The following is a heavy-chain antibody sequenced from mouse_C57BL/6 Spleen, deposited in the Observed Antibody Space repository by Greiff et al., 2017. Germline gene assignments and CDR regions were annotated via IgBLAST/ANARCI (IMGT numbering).Heavy chain of an antibody. Sequence: DVKLVESGGGLVKPGGSLKLSCAASGFTFSSYAMSWVRQTPEKRLEWVATISDGGSYTYYPDNVKGRFTISRDNAKNNLYLQMSHLKSEDTAMYYCARSLGRDYFDYWGQGTTLTVSS. CDR1: GFTFSSYA. D-gene: IGHD4-1*01. J-gene: IGHJ2*01. CDR2: ISDGGSYT. CDR3: ARSLGRDYFDY. V-gene: IGHV5-4*03.